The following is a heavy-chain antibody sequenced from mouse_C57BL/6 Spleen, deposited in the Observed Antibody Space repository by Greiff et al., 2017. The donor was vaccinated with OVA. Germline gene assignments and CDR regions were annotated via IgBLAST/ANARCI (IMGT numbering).Heavy chain of an antibody. D-gene: IGHD2-4*01. CDR1: GYTFTDYY. CDR3: ARGTYDYDATMDY. Sequence: EVQLQQSGPELVKPGALVKISCKASGYTFTDYYMNWVKQSHGKSLEWIGDINPNNGGTSYNQKFKGKATLTVDKSSSTAYMELRSLTSEDSAVYYCARGTYDYDATMDYWGQGTSVTVSS. CDR2: INPNNGGT. V-gene: IGHV1-26*01. J-gene: IGHJ4*01.